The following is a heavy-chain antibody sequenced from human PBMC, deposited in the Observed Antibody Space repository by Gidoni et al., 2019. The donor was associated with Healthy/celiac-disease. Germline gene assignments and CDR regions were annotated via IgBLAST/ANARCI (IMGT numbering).Heavy chain of an antibody. D-gene: IGHD3-22*01. V-gene: IGHV1-8*01. Sequence: QVQLVQSGAEVKKPGASVKVSCKASGYPFTSYDIHWVRKATGQGLEWMGWMNPNSGNTGYAQKFQGRVTMTRNTSISTAYMELSSLRSEDTAVYYCARGLAGYDSSGYYPTDYYYYYGMDVWGQGTTVTVSS. CDR2: MNPNSGNT. CDR3: ARGLAGYDSSGYYPTDYYYYYGMDV. CDR1: GYPFTSYD. J-gene: IGHJ6*02.